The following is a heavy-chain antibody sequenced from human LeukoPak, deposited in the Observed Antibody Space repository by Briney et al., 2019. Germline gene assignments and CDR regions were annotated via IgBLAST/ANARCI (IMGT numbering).Heavy chain of an antibody. J-gene: IGHJ6*02. V-gene: IGHV3-23*01. CDR1: GFTFSSYA. CDR2: ISGSGGST. CDR3: AKDSYSDTRARYYYGMDV. D-gene: IGHD2-15*01. Sequence: QPGGSLRLSCAASGFTFSSYAMSWVRQAPGKGLEWVSAISGSGGSTYYADSVKGRFTISRDNYKNTLYLQMNSLRAEDSAVYYCAKDSYSDTRARYYYGMDVWGQGTTVTVSS.